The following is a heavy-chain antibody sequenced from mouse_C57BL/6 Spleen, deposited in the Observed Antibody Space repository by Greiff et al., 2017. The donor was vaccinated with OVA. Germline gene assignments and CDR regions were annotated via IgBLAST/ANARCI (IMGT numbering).Heavy chain of an antibody. CDR2: IYPRSGNT. J-gene: IGHJ2*01. Sequence: VKLMESGAELARPGASVKLSCKASGYTFTSYGISWVKQRTGQGLEWIGEIYPRSGNTYYNEKFKGKATLTADKSSSTAYMELRSLTSEDSAVYFCAREGFTTVVDAPLDYWGQGTTLTVSS. V-gene: IGHV1-81*01. CDR3: AREGFTTVVDAPLDY. CDR1: GYTFTSYG. D-gene: IGHD1-1*01.